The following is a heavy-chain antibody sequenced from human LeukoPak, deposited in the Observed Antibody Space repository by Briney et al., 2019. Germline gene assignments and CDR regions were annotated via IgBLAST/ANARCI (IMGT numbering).Heavy chain of an antibody. CDR1: GGSINTNTYF. J-gene: IGHJ3*02. CDR3: ARYVDPYDISPHSLDM. Sequence: PSETLSLTCTVSGGSINTNTYFWNWIRQPAGKRLEWIGRVYASGSTDYNPSLRTRLSMSINTSRNQISLTLSSVTAADTADYYCARYVDPYDISPHSLDMWGQGTVVTVSS. D-gene: IGHD3-22*01. V-gene: IGHV4-61*02. CDR2: VYASGST.